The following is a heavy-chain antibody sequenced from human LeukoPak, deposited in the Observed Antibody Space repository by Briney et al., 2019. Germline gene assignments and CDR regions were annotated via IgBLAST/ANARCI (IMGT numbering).Heavy chain of an antibody. CDR3: ARDRIVGATSTFAY. CDR1: GFTFCSYA. D-gene: IGHD1-26*01. J-gene: IGHJ4*02. Sequence: GGSLRLSCAASGFTFCSYAMYWVRQAQGEGLEWVAVISYDGSNKYYADSVKGRFTISRDNSKNTLYLQMNSLRAEDTAVYYCARDRIVGATSTFAYWGQGTLVTVSS. V-gene: IGHV3-30-3*01. CDR2: ISYDGSNK.